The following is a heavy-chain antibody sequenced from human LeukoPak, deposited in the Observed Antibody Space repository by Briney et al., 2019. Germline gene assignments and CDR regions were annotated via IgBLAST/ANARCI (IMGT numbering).Heavy chain of an antibody. CDR3: ARDYKYAFDN. CDR1: GSTLGDYR. CDR2: SGIDSGYT. Sequence: GGSRRLSGAASGSTLGDYRMNWGRQAPGNGLEWISYSGIDSGYTNYADSVKGRFTISGDKAKNSLYLQMNSLRVEDTAVYYCARDYKYAFDNWGQGTLVTVSS. D-gene: IGHD5-24*01. J-gene: IGHJ4*02. V-gene: IGHV3-21*05.